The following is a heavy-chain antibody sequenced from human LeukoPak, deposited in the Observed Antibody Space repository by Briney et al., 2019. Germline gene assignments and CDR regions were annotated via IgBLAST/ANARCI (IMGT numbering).Heavy chain of an antibody. J-gene: IGHJ3*01. CDR1: SGSISTYY. CDR2: IYASGNT. D-gene: IGHD6-6*01. Sequence: SETLSLTCTVSSGSISTYYWSLIRQPAAKGLEWIGRIYASGNTNYNPSLKSRVTMSLDTSKNQFSLRLTSVTAADTAVYYCAREYSSSSGKNAFDVWGQGTMVTVSS. V-gene: IGHV4-4*07. CDR3: AREYSSSSGKNAFDV.